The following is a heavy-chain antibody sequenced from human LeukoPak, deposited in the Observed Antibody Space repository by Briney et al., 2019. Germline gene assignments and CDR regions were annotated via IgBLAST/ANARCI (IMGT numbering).Heavy chain of an antibody. CDR2: INTDGSST. CDR1: GFTFSTYW. CDR3: ARGRYESSAVADY. Sequence: GGSLRLSCAASGFTFSTYWMHWVRQAPGKGLVWVSRINTDGSSTNYADSVKGRFTISRDNAKNTLYLQMNSLRAEDTAVYYCARGRYESSAVADYWGQGTLVTVSS. V-gene: IGHV3-74*01. D-gene: IGHD3-22*01. J-gene: IGHJ4*02.